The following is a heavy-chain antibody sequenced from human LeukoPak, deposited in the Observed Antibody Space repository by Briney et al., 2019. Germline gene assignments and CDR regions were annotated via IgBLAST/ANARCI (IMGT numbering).Heavy chain of an antibody. D-gene: IGHD2-15*01. CDR2: ISYDGSNK. Sequence: GGSLRLSCAASGFTFSSYSMNWVRQAPGKGLEWVAVISYDGSNKYYADSVKGRFTISRDNSKNTLYLQMNSLRAEDTAVYYCASGGSYCSGGSCYSRYYGMDVWGQGTTVTVSS. J-gene: IGHJ6*02. CDR3: ASGGSYCSGGSCYSRYYGMDV. CDR1: GFTFSSYS. V-gene: IGHV3-30*03.